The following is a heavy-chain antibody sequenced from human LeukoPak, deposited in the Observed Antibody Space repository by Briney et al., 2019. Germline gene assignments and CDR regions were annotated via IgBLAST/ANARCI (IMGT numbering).Heavy chain of an antibody. V-gene: IGHV4-38-2*02. CDR2: MYYSGST. J-gene: IGHJ6*03. D-gene: IGHD3-3*01. Sequence: SETLSLTCTVSGYSISSGYYWGWIRQPPGKGLEWIGSMYYSGSTYYNPSLKSRVTISVDTSKNQFSLKLSSVTAADTAVYYCARGANYDFWSGYYKGIRYFDWLRARDCYYYYYMDVWGKGTTVTVSS. CDR1: GYSISSGYY. CDR3: ARGANYDFWSGYYKGIRYFDWLRARDCYYYYYMDV.